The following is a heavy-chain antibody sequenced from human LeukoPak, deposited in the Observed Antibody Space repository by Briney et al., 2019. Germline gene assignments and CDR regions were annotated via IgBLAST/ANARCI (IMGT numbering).Heavy chain of an antibody. V-gene: IGHV3-30*02. J-gene: IGHJ4*02. Sequence: TGGSLRLSCAASGFTFSSYGMHWVRQAPGKGLEWVAFIRYDGSNKYYADSVKGRFTISRDNSKNSLYLQMNSLKTEDTAVYYCAKTYSSGWYFLDYWGQGTLVTVSS. CDR2: IRYDGSNK. CDR3: AKTYSSGWYFLDY. CDR1: GFTFSSYG. D-gene: IGHD6-19*01.